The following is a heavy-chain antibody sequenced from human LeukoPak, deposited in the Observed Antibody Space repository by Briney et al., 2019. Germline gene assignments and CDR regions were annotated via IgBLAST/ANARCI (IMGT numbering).Heavy chain of an antibody. J-gene: IGHJ4*02. Sequence: SVKVSCKAPGGTFSSYAISWVRQAPGQGLEWMGRIIPILGIANYAQKFQGRVTITADKSTSAAYMELSSLRSEDTAVYYCARGGDYFDYWGQGTLVTVSS. CDR3: ARGGDYFDY. CDR1: GGTFSSYA. V-gene: IGHV1-69*04. CDR2: IIPILGIA.